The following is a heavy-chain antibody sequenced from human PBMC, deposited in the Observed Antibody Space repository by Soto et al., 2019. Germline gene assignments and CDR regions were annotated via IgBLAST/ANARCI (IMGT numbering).Heavy chain of an antibody. J-gene: IGHJ4*02. CDR1: GFTFSSYP. Sequence: GGSLILSCASSGFTFSSYPMILVRPAPGKGLEWVSYINSSSTIIYYADSVKGRFTISRDNAENSLYLQMNSLRDDDTAVYYCARDRGAPRKYYFDSWGQGALVTVSS. CDR3: ARDRGAPRKYYFDS. V-gene: IGHV3-48*02. D-gene: IGHD1-26*01. CDR2: INSSSTII.